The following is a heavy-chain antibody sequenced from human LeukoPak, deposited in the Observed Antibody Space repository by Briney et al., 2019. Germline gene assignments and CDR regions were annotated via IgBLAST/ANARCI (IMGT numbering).Heavy chain of an antibody. V-gene: IGHV1-18*01. CDR3: ARLPYYYDSSGYFHY. CDR1: GYTFTSYG. J-gene: IGHJ4*02. Sequence: GASVKVSCKASGYTFTSYGISWVRQAPGQGLEWMGWISAYNGNTNYAQKLQGRVTMTTDTSTSTAYMELRSLRSDDTAVYYCARLPYYYDSSGYFHYWGQGTLVTVSS. CDR2: ISAYNGNT. D-gene: IGHD3-22*01.